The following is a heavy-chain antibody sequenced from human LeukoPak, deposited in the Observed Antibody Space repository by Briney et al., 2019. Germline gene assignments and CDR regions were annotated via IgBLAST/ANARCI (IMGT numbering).Heavy chain of an antibody. Sequence: ASVKVSCKASGYTFTSYYMHWVRQAPGQGLEWMGIINPSGGSTSCAQKFQGRVTMTRDTSTSTVYMELSSLRSEDTAVYYCARGTRSGWDSGWFDPWGQGTLVTVSS. J-gene: IGHJ5*02. CDR1: GYTFTSYY. D-gene: IGHD6-19*01. CDR3: ARGTRSGWDSGWFDP. CDR2: INPSGGST. V-gene: IGHV1-46*01.